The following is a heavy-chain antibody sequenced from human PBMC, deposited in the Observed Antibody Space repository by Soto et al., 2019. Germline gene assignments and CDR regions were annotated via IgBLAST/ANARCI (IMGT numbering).Heavy chain of an antibody. CDR3: ARTVGRGSRAAAGQGWYFDL. V-gene: IGHV4-34*01. J-gene: IGHJ2*01. D-gene: IGHD6-13*01. CDR2: INHSGST. Sequence: QVQLQQWGAGLLKPSETLSLTCAVYGGSFSGYYWSWIRQPPGKGLEWIGEINHSGSTNYNPSLKSRVTLSVDTSKNQFSLKLSSVTAADTAVYYCARTVGRGSRAAAGQGWYFDLWGRGTLVTVSS. CDR1: GGSFSGYY.